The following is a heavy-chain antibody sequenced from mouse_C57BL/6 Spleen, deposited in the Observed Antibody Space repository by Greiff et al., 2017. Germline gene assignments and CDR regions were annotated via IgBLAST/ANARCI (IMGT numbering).Heavy chain of an antibody. J-gene: IGHJ3*01. CDR1: GFSLTSYA. CDR3: ASNCGSSYEGFAY. Sequence: VKLVESGPGLVAPSQSLSITCTVSGFSLTSYAISWVRQPPGKGLEWLGVIWTGGGTNYNSALKSRLSISKDNSKSQVFLKMNSLQTDDTGRYYCASNCGSSYEGFAYWGQGTLVTVSA. V-gene: IGHV2-9-1*01. CDR2: IWTGGGT. D-gene: IGHD1-1*01.